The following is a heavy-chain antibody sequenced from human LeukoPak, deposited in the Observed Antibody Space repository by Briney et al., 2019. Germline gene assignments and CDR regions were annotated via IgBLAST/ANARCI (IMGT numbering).Heavy chain of an antibody. CDR3: AKGGRASALDY. CDR1: AFTFSSYW. Sequence: PGGSLRLSCAASAFTFSSYWMHWVRQAPGKGLVWVSRINSDGSSTSYADSVRGRFTISRDNSKNTLYLQMNSLRAEDTAVYYCAKGGRASALDYWGQGTLVTVSS. D-gene: IGHD3-3*02. V-gene: IGHV3-74*01. J-gene: IGHJ4*02. CDR2: INSDGSST.